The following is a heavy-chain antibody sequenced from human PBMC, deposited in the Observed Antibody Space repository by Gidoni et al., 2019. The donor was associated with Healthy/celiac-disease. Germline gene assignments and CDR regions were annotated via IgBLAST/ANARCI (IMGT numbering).Heavy chain of an antibody. CDR2: IWYDGSNK. V-gene: IGHV3-33*01. J-gene: IGHJ6*02. D-gene: IGHD3-10*01. CDR1: GFTFSSYG. CDR3: ARVLLGITMVRGVIITYGMDV. Sequence: QVQLVESGGGVVQPGRSLRLSCAASGFTFSSYGMHWVRQAPGKGREWVAVIWYDGSNKYYADSVKGRFTISRDNSKNTLYLQMNSLRAEDTAVYYCARVLLGITMVRGVIITYGMDVWGQGTTVTVSS.